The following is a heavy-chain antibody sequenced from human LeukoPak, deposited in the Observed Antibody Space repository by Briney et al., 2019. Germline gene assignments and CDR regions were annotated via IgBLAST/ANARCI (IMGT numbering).Heavy chain of an antibody. J-gene: IGHJ3*02. Sequence: PGGSLRLSCAASKFTFSSYGMHWVRQTPGKGLEWVALIWNDGSKTYYADSVKGRFTISRESSKNTLYLEMNSLRAEDTAVYYCTTEGYYYGSGSYYTRGAFDIWGQGTMVTVSS. CDR3: TTEGYYYGSGSYYTRGAFDI. CDR2: IWNDGSKT. V-gene: IGHV3-33*01. D-gene: IGHD3-10*01. CDR1: KFTFSSYG.